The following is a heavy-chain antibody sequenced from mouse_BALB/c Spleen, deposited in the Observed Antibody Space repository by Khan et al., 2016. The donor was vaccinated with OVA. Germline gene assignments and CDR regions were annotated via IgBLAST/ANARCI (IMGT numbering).Heavy chain of an antibody. Sequence: DVKLVESGGDLVKPGGSLKLSCAASGFTFSTYGMSWVRQTPDKRLEWVATINSGGHYTFYIDSVKGRFTISRDNAKNTLYLQLSSLKSEDTAMYYCARLAYYYNSEGFAYWGQGTLVTVSA. CDR1: GFTFSTYG. J-gene: IGHJ3*01. CDR2: INSGGHYT. D-gene: IGHD1-1*02. CDR3: ARLAYYYNSEGFAY. V-gene: IGHV5-6*02.